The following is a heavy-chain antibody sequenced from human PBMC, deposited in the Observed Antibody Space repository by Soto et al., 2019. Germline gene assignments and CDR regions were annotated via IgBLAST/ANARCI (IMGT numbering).Heavy chain of an antibody. D-gene: IGHD6-13*01. CDR3: ARGIAAAGHYGMDV. V-gene: IGHV3-21*01. CDR1: GFTFSSYS. Sequence: GGSLRLSCAASGFTFSSYSMNWVRQAPGKGLEWVSSISSSSSYIYYADSVKGRFTISRDNAKNSLYLQMNSLRAEDTAVYYCARGIAAAGHYGMDVWGQGTTVTVSS. CDR2: ISSSSSYI. J-gene: IGHJ6*02.